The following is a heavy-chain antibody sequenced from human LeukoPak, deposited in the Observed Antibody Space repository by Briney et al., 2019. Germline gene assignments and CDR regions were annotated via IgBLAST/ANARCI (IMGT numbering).Heavy chain of an antibody. J-gene: IGHJ4*02. CDR3: ARHDYGDYPFDY. CDR1: GGTFSSYA. CDR2: IIPIFGTA. D-gene: IGHD4-17*01. V-gene: IGHV1-69*05. Sequence: ASVKVSCKASGGTFSSYAISWVRQAPRQGLEWMGRIIPIFGTANYAQKFQGRVTITTDESTSTAYMELSSLRSEDTAVYYCARHDYGDYPFDYWGQGTLVTVSS.